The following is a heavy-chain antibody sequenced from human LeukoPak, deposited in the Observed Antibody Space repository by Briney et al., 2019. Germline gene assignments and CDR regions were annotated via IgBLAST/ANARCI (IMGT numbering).Heavy chain of an antibody. J-gene: IGHJ4*02. CDR2: MNPNSGNT. CDR1: GYTFTSYD. Sequence: GASVKVSCKASGYTFTSYDINRVRQATGQGLEWMGWMNPNSGNTGYAQKFQGRVTITRNTSISTAYMELSSLRSEDTAVYYCASPIAVTTAFDYWGQGTLVTVSS. V-gene: IGHV1-8*03. CDR3: ASPIAVTTAFDY. D-gene: IGHD4-17*01.